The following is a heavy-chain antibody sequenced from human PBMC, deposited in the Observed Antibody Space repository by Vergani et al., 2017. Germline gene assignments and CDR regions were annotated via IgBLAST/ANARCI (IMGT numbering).Heavy chain of an antibody. D-gene: IGHD5-18*01. J-gene: IGHJ6*03. CDR3: ARDIREYSYAGSPLGYMDV. Sequence: EVQLVESGGGLVQPGGSLRSSGAAPGLTVSSNYMSWVRKAPGKGLEWVSVIYCGGSTYYADSVKGRFTISRDNSKNTLYLQMNSLRAEDTAVYYCARDIREYSYAGSPLGYMDVWGKGTTVTVSS. CDR2: IYCGGST. CDR1: GLTVSSNY. V-gene: IGHV3-66*02.